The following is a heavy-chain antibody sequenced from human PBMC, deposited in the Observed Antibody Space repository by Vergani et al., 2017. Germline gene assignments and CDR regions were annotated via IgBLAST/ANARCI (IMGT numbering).Heavy chain of an antibody. Sequence: VQLVESGGGVVQPGRSLRLSCAASGFTFSSYAMSWVRQAPGKGLEWVSAISGSGGSTYYADSVKGRFTISRDNSKNTLYLQMNSLRAEDTAVYYCAREGYDFWSGYLSTPNWFDPWGQGTLVTVSS. D-gene: IGHD3-3*01. J-gene: IGHJ5*02. CDR3: AREGYDFWSGYLSTPNWFDP. V-gene: IGHV3-23*04. CDR2: ISGSGGST. CDR1: GFTFSSYA.